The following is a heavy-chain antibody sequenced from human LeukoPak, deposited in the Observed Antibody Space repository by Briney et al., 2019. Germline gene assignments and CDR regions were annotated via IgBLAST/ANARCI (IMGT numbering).Heavy chain of an antibody. Sequence: SETLSLTCTVSGGSISSYFWNWIRQPPGKGLEWIGFIYYSGNTNYNPSLKSRVTISVDTSKNQFSLKLSSVTAADTAVYYCARVSLVRGAPDYYFDYWGQGTLVTVSS. CDR3: ARVSLVRGAPDYYFDY. J-gene: IGHJ4*02. V-gene: IGHV4-59*12. CDR2: IYYSGNT. D-gene: IGHD3-10*01. CDR1: GGSISSYF.